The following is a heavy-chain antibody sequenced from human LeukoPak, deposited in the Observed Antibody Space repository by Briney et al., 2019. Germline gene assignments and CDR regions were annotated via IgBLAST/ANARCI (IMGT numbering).Heavy chain of an antibody. D-gene: IGHD1-26*01. Sequence: SVKVSCKASGGIFSSYAISWVRQAPGQGLEWMGGIIPIFGTANYAQKFQGRVTMTEDTSTDTAYMELSSLSSEDTAVYYCATAPLGGGSYYNFDYWGQGTLVTVSS. CDR2: IIPIFGTA. J-gene: IGHJ4*02. CDR1: GGIFSSYA. CDR3: ATAPLGGGSYYNFDY. V-gene: IGHV1-69*06.